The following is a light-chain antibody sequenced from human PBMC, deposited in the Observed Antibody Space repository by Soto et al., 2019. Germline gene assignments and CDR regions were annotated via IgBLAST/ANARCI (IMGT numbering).Light chain of an antibody. CDR2: GNT. CDR1: TSNIGGST. CDR3: ATWNAGVFV. J-gene: IGLJ1*01. V-gene: IGLV1-44*01. Sequence: QSVLTQPPSASGTPGQRVTISCSGSTSNIGGSTVSWYQQFPAAAPKLLIYGNTQRPLGVPVRFSASKSDTSASLAISGLQSEDEADYYCATWNAGVFVFGIGTKVTVL.